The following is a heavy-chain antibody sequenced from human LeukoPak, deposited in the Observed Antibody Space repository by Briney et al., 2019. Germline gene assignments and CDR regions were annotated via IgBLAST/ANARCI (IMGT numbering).Heavy chain of an antibody. CDR1: GGSIGGYY. V-gene: IGHV4-59*01. J-gene: IGHJ6*02. D-gene: IGHD2-2*01. Sequence: SETLSLTCTVSGGSIGGYYWNWIRRPPGKGLEWIGYIYYSGSTKYNPSLKSRVTISVDTSRTQFSLKVSSVTAAGTAVYYCAREGTSSHRLDVWGQGTTVTVSS. CDR2: IYYSGST. CDR3: AREGTSSHRLDV.